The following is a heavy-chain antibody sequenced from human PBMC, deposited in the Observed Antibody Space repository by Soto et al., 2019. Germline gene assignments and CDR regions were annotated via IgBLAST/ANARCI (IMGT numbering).Heavy chain of an antibody. CDR1: GGSITSSDYY. J-gene: IGHJ6*02. CDR3: ARHLYYDISPGYLRPYHYYGMDV. CDR2: IYHDGST. D-gene: IGHD3-9*01. Sequence: SETLSLTCTVSGGSITSSDYYWGWIRQPPGKGLECVGTIYHDGSTHYNPSLKSRVTSSLDTSKNQFSLKLSSVTAADTAVYYCARHLYYDISPGYLRPYHYYGMDVWGQGTTVTVSS. V-gene: IGHV4-39*01.